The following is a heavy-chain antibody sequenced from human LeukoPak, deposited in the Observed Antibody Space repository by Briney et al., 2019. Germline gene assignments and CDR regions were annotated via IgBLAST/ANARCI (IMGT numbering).Heavy chain of an antibody. Sequence: PSETLSLTCTVSGGSISSSSYYWSWIRQPPGKGLEWIGYIYYTGTTNYNPSLKSRVTISVDTSKNQFSLKLTSLTAADTAVYYCVRGGWYNTEWGPRTLVTVSS. J-gene: IGHJ4*02. CDR2: IYYTGTT. CDR1: GGSISSSSYY. D-gene: IGHD6-19*01. CDR3: VRGGWYNTE. V-gene: IGHV4-61*05.